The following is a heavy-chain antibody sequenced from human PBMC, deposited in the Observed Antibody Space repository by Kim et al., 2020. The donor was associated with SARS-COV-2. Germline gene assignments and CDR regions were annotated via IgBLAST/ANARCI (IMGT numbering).Heavy chain of an antibody. CDR3: ARHGKLEPK. J-gene: IGHJ4*02. V-gene: IGHV4-39*01. CDR2: NN. Sequence: NNYYNPSLNSRVTISVDTSKNQFCRKRSSVTAADTAVYYCARHGKLEPKWGQGTLVTVSS. D-gene: IGHD1-1*01.